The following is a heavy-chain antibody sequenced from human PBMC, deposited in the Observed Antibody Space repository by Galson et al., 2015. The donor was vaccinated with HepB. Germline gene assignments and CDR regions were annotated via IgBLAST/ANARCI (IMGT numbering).Heavy chain of an antibody. CDR2: IYPGDSDT. CDR3: ARHTSGWYSSDY. J-gene: IGHJ4*02. Sequence: QSGAEVKKPGEFLKISCQGSGSSFTSYWIGWVRQMPGKGLEWMGIIYPGDSDTRYSPSFQGQVTISADKSISTAYLQWSSLKASVTAIYYCARHTSGWYSSDYWGQGTLVTVSS. CDR1: GSSFTSYW. V-gene: IGHV5-51*01. D-gene: IGHD6-19*01.